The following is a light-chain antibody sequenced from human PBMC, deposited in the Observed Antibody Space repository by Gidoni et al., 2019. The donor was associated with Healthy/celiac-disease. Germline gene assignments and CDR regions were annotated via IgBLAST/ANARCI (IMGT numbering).Light chain of an antibody. CDR2: AAS. J-gene: IGKJ4*01. CDR3: QQLSSYPLT. CDR1: RGISSY. V-gene: IGKV1-9*01. Sequence: DIQLTQSPSFLSASVGHRVTITCRASRGISSYLAWYQQKPGKAPKLLIYAASTLQSGVPSKFSGSGSGTEFTLTISSLQPEDFATYYCQQLSSYPLTFGGGTKVEIK.